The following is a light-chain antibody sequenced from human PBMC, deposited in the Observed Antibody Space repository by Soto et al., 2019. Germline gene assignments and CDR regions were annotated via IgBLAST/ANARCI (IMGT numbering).Light chain of an antibody. V-gene: IGKV3-15*01. J-gene: IGKJ1*01. CDR3: QQYNTWPRT. Sequence: ETVMTQSPATLSVSTGETASLSCRASQSFASSLAWYQQKPGQAPRLLIYGASTRATGIPARFSGSGSWTEFTLTISNLQSEDFAVYYCQQYNTWPRTFGQGTKVDIK. CDR2: GAS. CDR1: QSFASS.